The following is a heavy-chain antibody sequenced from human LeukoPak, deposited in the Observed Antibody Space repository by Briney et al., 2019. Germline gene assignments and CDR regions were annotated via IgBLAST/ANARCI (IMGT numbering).Heavy chain of an antibody. Sequence: ASLKVSCKASGYTFTTYDINWVRQAPGQGLEWMGWMNPNGINTGSAQKFQGRITMTMNASITTAYMELSSLRSEDTAVYYCARGRMSFVWGQGTLVTVSS. CDR3: ARGRMSFV. CDR1: GYTFTTYD. V-gene: IGHV1-8*01. CDR2: MNPNGINT. D-gene: IGHD3/OR15-3a*01. J-gene: IGHJ1*01.